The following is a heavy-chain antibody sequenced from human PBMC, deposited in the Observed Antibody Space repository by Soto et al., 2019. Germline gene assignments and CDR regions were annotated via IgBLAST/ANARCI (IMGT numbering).Heavy chain of an antibody. J-gene: IGHJ6*02. CDR3: AKGDAGALRYYYYYGMDV. D-gene: IGHD3-10*01. CDR1: GFTFSSYA. Sequence: GGSLRLSCAASGFTFSSYAMSWVRQAPGKGLEWVSAISGSGGSTYYADSVKGRFTISRDNSKNTLYLQMNSLRAEDTAVYYCAKGDAGALRYYYYYGMDVWCQGTTVTVSS. CDR2: ISGSGGST. V-gene: IGHV3-23*01.